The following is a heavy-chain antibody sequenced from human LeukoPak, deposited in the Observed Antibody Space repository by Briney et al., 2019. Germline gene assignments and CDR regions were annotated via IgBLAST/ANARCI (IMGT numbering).Heavy chain of an antibody. CDR2: IYYGGGT. D-gene: IGHD1-1*01. Sequence: SETLSLTGAVYGGTFSGYYWSWIRQAPGKGLEWIGSIYYGGGTYSKPSLESRVSIAVDPFTHQFSLRLSSVTAADPAVYFCTRRALTSGHSDDSWGQGTQVTVSS. CDR1: GGTFSGYY. J-gene: IGHJ4*02. CDR3: TRRALTSGHSDDS. V-gene: IGHV4-34*01.